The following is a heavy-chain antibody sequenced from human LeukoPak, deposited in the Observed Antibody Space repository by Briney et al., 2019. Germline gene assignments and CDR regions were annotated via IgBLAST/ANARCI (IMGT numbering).Heavy chain of an antibody. J-gene: IGHJ4*02. Sequence: ASVKVSCKVSGYTLTELSMHLVRQAPGKGLEWMGGFDPEDGETIYAQKFQGRVTMTEDTSTDTAYMELSSLRSEDTAVYYCATYIASLGRFDYWGQGTLVTVSS. CDR2: FDPEDGET. V-gene: IGHV1-24*01. CDR3: ATYIASLGRFDY. D-gene: IGHD2-15*01. CDR1: GYTLTELS.